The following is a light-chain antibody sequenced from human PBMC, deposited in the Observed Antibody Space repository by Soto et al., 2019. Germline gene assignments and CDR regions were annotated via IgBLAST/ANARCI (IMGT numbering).Light chain of an antibody. V-gene: IGKV1-27*01. J-gene: IGKJ3*01. CDR1: QGITNY. CDR3: QKYNGAPFT. Sequence: DIQMTQSPSSLSASVGDRVTITCRASQGITNYLAWYQQKPGKVPKLLIYAASTLQLGVPSRFSGSGSGTDFTLTISNLQPEDVATYYCQKYNGAPFTFGPGTKVDIK. CDR2: AAS.